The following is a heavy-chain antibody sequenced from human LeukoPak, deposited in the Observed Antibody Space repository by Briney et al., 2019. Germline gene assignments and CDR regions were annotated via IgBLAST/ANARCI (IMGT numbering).Heavy chain of an antibody. D-gene: IGHD3-10*01. V-gene: IGHV1-24*01. CDR3: ATRWGMVQGDDRSRDAFDI. CDR1: GYTLTELS. CDR2: FDPEDGET. Sequence: GASVKVSCKVSGYTLTELSMHWVRQAPGKGLEWMGGFDPEDGETIYAQKFQGRVTITEDTSTDTAYMELSSLRSEDTAVYYCATRWGMVQGDDRSRDAFDIWGQGTMVTVSS. J-gene: IGHJ3*02.